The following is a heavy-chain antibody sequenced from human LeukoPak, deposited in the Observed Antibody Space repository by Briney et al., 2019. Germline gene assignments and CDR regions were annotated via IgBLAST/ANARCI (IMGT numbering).Heavy chain of an antibody. J-gene: IGHJ5*02. CDR1: GGSISSYY. V-gene: IGHV4-59*01. D-gene: IGHD6-13*01. Sequence: SETLSLTCTVSGGSISSYYWSWIRQPPGKGLEWIGYINYSGSTNYNPSLKSRVTISVDTSKNQFSLKLSSVTAADTAVYYCARSYSSSWYAFHWFDPWGQGTLVTVSS. CDR3: ARSYSSSWYAFHWFDP. CDR2: INYSGST.